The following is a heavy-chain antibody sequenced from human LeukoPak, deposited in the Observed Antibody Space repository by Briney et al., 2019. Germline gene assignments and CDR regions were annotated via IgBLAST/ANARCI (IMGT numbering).Heavy chain of an antibody. D-gene: IGHD3-10*01. Sequence: ASVKVSCKASGYTFTGYYMHWVRQAPGQGLEWMGRINPNSGGTNYAQKFQGRVTMTRDTSISTAYMELSRLRSDDTAVYYCARDLRGYYYYMDVWGKGTTGTVSS. CDR1: GYTFTGYY. CDR2: INPNSGGT. V-gene: IGHV1-2*06. CDR3: ARDLRGYYYYMDV. J-gene: IGHJ6*03.